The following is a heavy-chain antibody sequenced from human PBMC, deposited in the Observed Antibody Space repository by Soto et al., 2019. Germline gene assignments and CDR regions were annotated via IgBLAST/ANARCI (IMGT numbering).Heavy chain of an antibody. D-gene: IGHD6-25*01. CDR3: AKDIGSKAAFDY. CDR1: GFTFDDYT. J-gene: IGHJ4*02. Sequence: EVQLVESGGVVVQPGGSLRLSCAASGFTFDDYTMHWVRQAPGKGLEWVSLISWDGGSTYYADSVKGRFTISRDNSKNSLYLQMNSLRTEDTALYYCAKDIGSKAAFDYWGQGTLVTVSS. V-gene: IGHV3-43*01. CDR2: ISWDGGST.